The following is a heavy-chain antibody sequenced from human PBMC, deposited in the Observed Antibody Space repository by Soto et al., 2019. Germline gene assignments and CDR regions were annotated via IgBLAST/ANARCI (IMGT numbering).Heavy chain of an antibody. CDR2: ISVFNGNT. CDR1: GYTFSSYS. J-gene: IGHJ4*02. Sequence: QVHLVQSAAEVKKSGASVKVSCKASGYTFSSYSISWVRQAPGQGLEWMGWISVFNGNTNYAQDFQGRVTMTTDTSTSTAYMELRSMSPDDTAVDYSATDGAATQDCWGQGTLVPVSS. D-gene: IGHD6-25*01. V-gene: IGHV1-18*01. CDR3: ATDGAATQDC.